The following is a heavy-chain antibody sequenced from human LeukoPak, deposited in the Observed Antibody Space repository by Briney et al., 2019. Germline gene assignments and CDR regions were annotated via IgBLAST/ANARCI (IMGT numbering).Heavy chain of an antibody. D-gene: IGHD3-22*01. J-gene: IGHJ6*03. CDR3: ARDNRRYWFDSSGYYPYYYSDYMDV. CDR2: ISGSGHDI. CDR1: GFTFSDSY. V-gene: IGHV3-11*04. Sequence: GGSLRLSCAASGFTFSDSYMTWVRQAPGKGVEWVAYISGSGHDINYSDSVKGRFTISRDNAKNSLYLQMSSLRVEDTAVYYCARDNRRYWFDSSGYYPYYYSDYMDVWGKGTTVTISS.